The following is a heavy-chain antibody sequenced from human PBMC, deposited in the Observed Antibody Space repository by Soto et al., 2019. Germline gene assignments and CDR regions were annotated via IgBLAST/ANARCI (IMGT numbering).Heavy chain of an antibody. Sequence: EVQLVESGGGLIQPGGSLTLSCAASGFDVSRHFMSWVRQAPGKGLEWVSVIYSGGSTYYADSVKGRFTISGDNSKNTVFLQMNNLRAEDTVFYYCARVSLDGTAWSLGYDYWGQGTLVTVSS. CDR1: GFDVSRHF. CDR2: IYSGGST. CDR3: ARVSLDGTAWSLGYDY. D-gene: IGHD2-21*02. V-gene: IGHV3-53*01. J-gene: IGHJ4*02.